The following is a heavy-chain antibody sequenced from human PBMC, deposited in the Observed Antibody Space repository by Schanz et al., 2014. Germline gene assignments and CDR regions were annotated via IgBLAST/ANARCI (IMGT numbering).Heavy chain of an antibody. CDR2: INSDESSA. D-gene: IGHD3-10*01. CDR1: GFTFSSYW. Sequence: EVQLVESGGGLVQPGGSLRLSCAASGFTFSSYWMHWVRQAPGKGLVWISRINSDESSASYADSVKGRFTISRDNAKNTLYLQMNSVRAEDSAVYYCTRRSGSRSYDWDYDSWGQGTLVTVSS. V-gene: IGHV3-74*01. J-gene: IGHJ4*02. CDR3: TRRSGSRSYDWDYDS.